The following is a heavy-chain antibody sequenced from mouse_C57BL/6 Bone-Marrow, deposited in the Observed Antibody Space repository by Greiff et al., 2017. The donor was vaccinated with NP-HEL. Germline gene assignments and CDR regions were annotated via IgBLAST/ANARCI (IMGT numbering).Heavy chain of an antibody. Sequence: VQLQQSGPGLVQPSQSLSITCTVSGFSLTSYGVHLVRQSPGKGMEWLGVIWRGGSTDNNAAFISRRNISKDKYTSQVLFKMNSLQADDTAIYYCARKAAYYSNIWFAYWGQGTLVTVSA. CDR1: GFSLTSYG. V-gene: IGHV2-2*01. CDR3: ARKAAYYSNIWFAY. D-gene: IGHD2-5*01. CDR2: IWRGGST. J-gene: IGHJ3*01.